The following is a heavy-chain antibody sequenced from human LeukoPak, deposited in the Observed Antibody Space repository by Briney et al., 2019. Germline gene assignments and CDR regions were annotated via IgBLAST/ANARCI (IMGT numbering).Heavy chain of an antibody. D-gene: IGHD3-9*01. CDR3: ARAPSSAYDILTGYYRAISYYFDY. V-gene: IGHV4-31*03. J-gene: IGHJ4*02. CDR1: GGSISRGGYY. CDR2: IYYSEST. Sequence: EPSETLSLTCTVSGGSISRGGYYWSGIRQHPGKGLEWIGYIYYSESTYYNPSLKSRVTISVDTSKNQFSLTLRSVTAADTAVYYCARAPSSAYDILTGYYRAISYYFDYWGQGTLVTVSS.